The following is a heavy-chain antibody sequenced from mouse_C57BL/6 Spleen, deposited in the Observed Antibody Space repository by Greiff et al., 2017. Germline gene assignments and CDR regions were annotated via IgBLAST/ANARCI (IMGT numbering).Heavy chain of an antibody. CDR1: GYTFPSYW. Sequence: QVQLQQPGAELVKPGASVKLSCKASGYTFPSYWMQWVKQRPGQGLAWIGELDPSDSYTNYNQKFKGKATLTVDTSSSTAYMQLSSLTSEDSAVYYCARWTTVVAPYWYFDVWGTGTTVTVSS. CDR3: ARWTTVVAPYWYFDV. J-gene: IGHJ1*03. D-gene: IGHD1-1*01. V-gene: IGHV1-50*01. CDR2: LDPSDSYT.